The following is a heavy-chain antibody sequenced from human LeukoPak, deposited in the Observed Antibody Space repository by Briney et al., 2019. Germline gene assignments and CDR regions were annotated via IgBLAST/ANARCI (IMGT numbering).Heavy chain of an antibody. CDR2: ISAYNGNT. Sequence: GASVKVSCKASGYTFTSYGISWVRQAPGQGLEWMGWISAYNGNTNYAQKLQGRVTMTTDTSTSTAYMELRSLRSDDTAVYYCARMNIAARPGYYGMDVWGQGTTVTVSS. D-gene: IGHD6-6*01. CDR3: ARMNIAARPGYYGMDV. CDR1: GYTFTSYG. J-gene: IGHJ6*02. V-gene: IGHV1-18*01.